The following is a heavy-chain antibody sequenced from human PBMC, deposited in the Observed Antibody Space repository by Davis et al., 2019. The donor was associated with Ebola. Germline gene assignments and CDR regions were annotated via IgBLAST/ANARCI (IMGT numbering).Heavy chain of an antibody. CDR2: IIPIFGTA. J-gene: IGHJ6*02. Sequence: SVKVSCKASGGTFSSYAISWVRQAPGQGLEWMGGIIPIFGTANYAQKFQGRVTITADESTSTAYMELSSLRSEDTAVYYCARDGHAAGSYDSNYYYGMDVWGQGTTVTVSS. V-gene: IGHV1-69*13. CDR1: GGTFSSYA. D-gene: IGHD1-26*01. CDR3: ARDGHAAGSYDSNYYYGMDV.